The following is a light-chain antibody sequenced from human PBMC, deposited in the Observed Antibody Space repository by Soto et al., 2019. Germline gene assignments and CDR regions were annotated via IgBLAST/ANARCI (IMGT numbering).Light chain of an antibody. CDR1: QSISSNY. V-gene: IGKV3-20*01. J-gene: IGKJ1*01. CDR3: QYYGSSRT. Sequence: EIVLTQSPDTLSLSPGERATLSCRASQSISSNYLGWYQQKVGQAPRLLIYGASSRATAIPERFSGSGSGTDFTLTISRLEPEDFAVYYCQYYGSSRTFGQGTKVEIK. CDR2: GAS.